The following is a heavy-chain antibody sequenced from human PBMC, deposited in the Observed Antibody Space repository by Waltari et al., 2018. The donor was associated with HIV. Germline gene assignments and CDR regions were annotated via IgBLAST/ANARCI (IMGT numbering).Heavy chain of an antibody. V-gene: IGHV3-48*04. D-gene: IGHD5-18*01. CDR1: GFTFSSYS. Sequence: EVQLVESGGGLVQPGGSLRLSCAASGFTFSSYSMNWVRQAPGKGLEWVSYISSSSSTIYYADSVKGRFTISRDNAKNSLYLQMNSLRAEDTAVYYCAAAYGYGQFDYWGQGTLGTVSS. CDR2: ISSSSSTI. CDR3: AAAYGYGQFDY. J-gene: IGHJ4*02.